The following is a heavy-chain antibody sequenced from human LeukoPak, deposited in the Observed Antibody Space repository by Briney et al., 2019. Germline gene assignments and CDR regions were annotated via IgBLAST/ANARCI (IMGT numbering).Heavy chain of an antibody. D-gene: IGHD3-22*01. CDR2: IYYSGST. V-gene: IGHV4-59*01. CDR3: AREGADDSSAWGAFDI. CDR1: GGSISSYY. J-gene: IGHJ3*02. Sequence: SETLSLTRTVSGGSISSYYWSWIRQPPGKGLEWIGYIYYSGSTNYNPSLKSRVTISVDTSKNQFSLKLSSVTAADTAVYYCAREGADDSSAWGAFDIWGQGTMVTVSS.